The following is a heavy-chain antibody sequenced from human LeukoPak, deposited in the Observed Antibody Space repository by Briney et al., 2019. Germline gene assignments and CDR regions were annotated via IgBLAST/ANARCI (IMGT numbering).Heavy chain of an antibody. Sequence: QSGGSLRLSCAASGLTFSSYWMHWVRQAPGKGLMWVSRINSDGSSTSYADSVKGRFTISRDNAKNTLYLQMNSLRAEDTAVFYCARVGQAGYVGYPLDYRGQGTLVTVSS. D-gene: IGHD5-12*01. V-gene: IGHV3-74*01. CDR3: ARVGQAGYVGYPLDY. CDR2: INSDGSST. CDR1: GLTFSSYW. J-gene: IGHJ4*02.